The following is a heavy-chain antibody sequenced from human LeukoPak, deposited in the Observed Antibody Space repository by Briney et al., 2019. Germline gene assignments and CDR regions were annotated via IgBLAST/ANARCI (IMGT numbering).Heavy chain of an antibody. CDR3: AKDLWEQQLNESNYFDY. CDR2: INADGSTT. CDR1: GSGFTFNNYW. D-gene: IGHD6-13*01. Sequence: PGGSLRLSCAASGSGFTFNNYWMHWVRQAPGKGLVWVSRINADGSTTSYADSVRGRFTISRDNAKNTLYLQMNSLRAEDTAVYYCAKDLWEQQLNESNYFDYWGQGTLVTVSS. J-gene: IGHJ4*02. V-gene: IGHV3-74*01.